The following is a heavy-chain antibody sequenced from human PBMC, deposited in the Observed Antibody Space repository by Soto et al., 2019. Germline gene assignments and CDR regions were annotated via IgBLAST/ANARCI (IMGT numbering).Heavy chain of an antibody. Sequence: GESLKISCKGSGYSFTSYWIGWVRQMPGKGLEWVGIIYPGDSDTRYSPSFQGQVTISADKSISTAYLQWSSLKASDTAMYYCARGTYCGGDCYDGWFDPWGQGTLVTVSS. CDR1: GYSFTSYW. J-gene: IGHJ5*02. V-gene: IGHV5-51*01. CDR2: IYPGDSDT. CDR3: ARGTYCGGDCYDGWFDP. D-gene: IGHD2-21*02.